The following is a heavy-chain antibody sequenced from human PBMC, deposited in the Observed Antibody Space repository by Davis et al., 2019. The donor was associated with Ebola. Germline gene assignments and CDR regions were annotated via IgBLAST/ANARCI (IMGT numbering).Heavy chain of an antibody. CDR2: INSDGSST. V-gene: IGHV3-74*01. CDR3: ARGSEMANPADGDY. Sequence: PGGSLRLSCAASGFTFSSYWMHRVRQAPGKGLVWVSRINSDGSSTSYADSVKGRFTISRDNAKNTLYLQMNSLRAEDTAVYYCARGSEMANPADGDYWGQGTLVTVSS. CDR1: GFTFSSYW. D-gene: IGHD5-24*01. J-gene: IGHJ4*02.